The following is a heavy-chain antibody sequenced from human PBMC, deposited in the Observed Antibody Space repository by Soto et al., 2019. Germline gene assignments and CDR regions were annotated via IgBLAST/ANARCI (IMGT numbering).Heavy chain of an antibody. J-gene: IGHJ6*02. Sequence: SETLSLTCTVSGGSISSGGYYWSWIRQHPGKGLEWIGYIYYSGSTYYNPSLKSRVTISVDTSKNQFSLKPSSLTAADTVVYYCARDRSRNWSGYYGYYYYGMDVWGQGTTVTVSS. D-gene: IGHD3-3*01. V-gene: IGHV4-31*03. CDR3: ARDRSRNWSGYYGYYYYGMDV. CDR2: IYYSGST. CDR1: GGSISSGGYY.